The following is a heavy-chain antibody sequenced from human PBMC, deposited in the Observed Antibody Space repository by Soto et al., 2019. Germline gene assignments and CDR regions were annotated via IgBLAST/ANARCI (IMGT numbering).Heavy chain of an antibody. V-gene: IGHV4-59*08. D-gene: IGHD5-12*01. CDR1: GWSINTYY. CDR3: ARHYGDGYDYVDY. Sequence: QVQLQESGLGLVKPSDTLSLTCTVSGWSINTYYWSWIRQPPGKGLEWIGYIYYRANPNYNPSLKSRVTISQDTSKNQFSLKLSSVTAADTAVYYCARHYGDGYDYVDYWGQGTLVTVSS. CDR2: IYYRANP. J-gene: IGHJ4*02.